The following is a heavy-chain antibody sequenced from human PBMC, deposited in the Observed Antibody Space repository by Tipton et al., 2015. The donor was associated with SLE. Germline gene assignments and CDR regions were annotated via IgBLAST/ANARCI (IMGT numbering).Heavy chain of an antibody. CDR1: GFTFSSYA. Sequence: SLRLSCAASGFTFSSYAMSWVRQAPGKGLEWVSAISGIGGSTYYADSVKGRFTISRDNSKNTMYLQMYSLRAEDTAVYYCAKDLLAAAGIIDYYYGMDVWGQGTTVTVSS. D-gene: IGHD6-13*01. CDR3: AKDLLAAAGIIDYYYGMDV. CDR2: ISGIGGST. V-gene: IGHV3-23*01. J-gene: IGHJ6*02.